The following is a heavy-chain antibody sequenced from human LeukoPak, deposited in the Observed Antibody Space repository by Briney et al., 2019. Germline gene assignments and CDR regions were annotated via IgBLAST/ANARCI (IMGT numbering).Heavy chain of an antibody. J-gene: IGHJ3*02. CDR2: IYYSGST. V-gene: IGHV4-59*01. D-gene: IGHD3-16*02. CDR1: GGSISSYY. Sequence: SEALSLTCTVSGGSISSYYWSWIRQPPGKGLEWIGYIYYSGSTNYNPSLKSRVTISVDTSKNQFSLKLSSVTAADTAVYYCARERLGELSDAFDIWGQGTMVTVSS. CDR3: ARERLGELSDAFDI.